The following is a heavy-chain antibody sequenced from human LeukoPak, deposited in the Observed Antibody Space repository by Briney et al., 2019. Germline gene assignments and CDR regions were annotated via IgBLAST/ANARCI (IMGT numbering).Heavy chain of an antibody. Sequence: ASVPDSFKASGGTFINYTISWVRQAPGKGLEWMGRIIPILGIANYLQKFQGRVMLTADKSTSIAYMELSSLRSEDTAVYYCARDDGDGSDYWGQGTLVTVSS. CDR1: GGTFINYT. J-gene: IGHJ4*02. CDR3: ARDDGDGSDY. V-gene: IGHV1-69*10. D-gene: IGHD4-17*01. CDR2: IIPILGIA.